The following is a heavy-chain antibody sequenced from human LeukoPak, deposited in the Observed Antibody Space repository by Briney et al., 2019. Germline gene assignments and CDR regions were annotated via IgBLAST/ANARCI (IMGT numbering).Heavy chain of an antibody. V-gene: IGHV1-8*01. Sequence: GASVKVSCKASGYTFTRYDINWVRQATGQGLEWMGWMNPNSGNTGYAQKFQGRVTMTRNTSISTAYMELSSLRSEDTAVYYCARARSRITIFVVDTPYYYYMDVWGKGTTVTVSS. D-gene: IGHD3-3*01. J-gene: IGHJ6*03. CDR3: ARARSRITIFVVDTPYYYYMDV. CDR2: MNPNSGNT. CDR1: GYTFTRYD.